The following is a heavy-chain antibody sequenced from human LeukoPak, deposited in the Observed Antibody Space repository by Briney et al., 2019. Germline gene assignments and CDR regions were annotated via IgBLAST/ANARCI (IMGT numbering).Heavy chain of an antibody. Sequence: SETLSLTCTVSGGSISPYYWSWIRQPPGKALEWIGYVYYNGNTNYNPSLKSRVTISVDSSRNQFYLKLGSVTAADTAVYYCAKYIRDSGTYNFDYWGPGTLVTISS. J-gene: IGHJ4*02. D-gene: IGHD1-1*01. CDR1: GGSISPYY. CDR3: AKYIRDSGTYNFDY. V-gene: IGHV4-59*01. CDR2: VYYNGNT.